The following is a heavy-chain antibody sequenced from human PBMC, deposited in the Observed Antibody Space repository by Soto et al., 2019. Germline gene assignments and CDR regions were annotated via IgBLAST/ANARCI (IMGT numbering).Heavy chain of an antibody. Sequence: ASVKVSCKASGYTFTSYCISWVRQAPGQGLEWMGWISAYNGNTNYAQKLQGRVTMTTDTSTSTAYMELRSLRSDDTAVYYCAREAYYDILTGYPPAGNMDVWGQGTTVTVS. V-gene: IGHV1-18*01. D-gene: IGHD3-9*01. CDR3: AREAYYDILTGYPPAGNMDV. CDR2: ISAYNGNT. J-gene: IGHJ6*02. CDR1: GYTFTSYC.